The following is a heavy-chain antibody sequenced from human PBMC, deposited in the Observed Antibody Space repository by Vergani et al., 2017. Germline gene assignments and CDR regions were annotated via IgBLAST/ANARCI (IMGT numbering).Heavy chain of an antibody. CDR2: IYYSGLT. CDR3: AGQXPGSGWSPGDFDD. CDR1: ADSISSGSYY. D-gene: IGHD6-19*01. J-gene: IGHJ4*02. Sequence: QLQLQQSGPGLVKPSETLVLTCTVSADSISSGSYYWGWIRQPPGKSLEWIGSIYYSGLTYYNPSLKSRVAISVDTSKNQFSLKVTSVTAADTAVYFCAGQXPGSGWSPGDFDDWGQGILVTVSS. V-gene: IGHV4-39*01.